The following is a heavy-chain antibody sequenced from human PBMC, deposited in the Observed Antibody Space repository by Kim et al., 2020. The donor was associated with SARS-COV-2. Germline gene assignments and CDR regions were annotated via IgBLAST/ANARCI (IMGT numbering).Heavy chain of an antibody. CDR3: AKVFTIYSESGSSFDM. Sequence: GGSLRLSCAASGFTFSSYGMDWVRQAPGKGLEWVAVISYDGSNKKYAASVKGRFTISRDNSKNTLYLEMSSLRPEDTAMYYCAKVFTIYSESGSSFDMWG. CDR1: GFTFSSYG. D-gene: IGHD3-22*01. CDR2: ISYDGSNK. J-gene: IGHJ3*02. V-gene: IGHV3-30*18.